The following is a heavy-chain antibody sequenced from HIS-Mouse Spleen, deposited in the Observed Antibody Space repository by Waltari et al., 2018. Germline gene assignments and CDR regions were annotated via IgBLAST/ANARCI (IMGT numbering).Heavy chain of an antibody. CDR3: ARGGNWDDAFDI. D-gene: IGHD7-27*01. CDR2: INPNSGGP. Sequence: QVQLVQSGAEVKKPGASVKVSCKASGYTFTGYYMHWVRQAPGQGLEWMGWINPNSGGPNYEQKFQGRVTMTRDTSISTAYMELSRLRSDDTAVYYCARGGNWDDAFDIWGQGTMVTVSS. CDR1: GYTFTGYY. J-gene: IGHJ3*02. V-gene: IGHV1-2*02.